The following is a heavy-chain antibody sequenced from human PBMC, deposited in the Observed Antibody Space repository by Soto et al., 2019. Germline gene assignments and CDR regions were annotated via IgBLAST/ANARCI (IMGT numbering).Heavy chain of an antibody. CDR2: INAGNGNT. Sequence: ASVKVSCKASGYTFTSYAMHWVRQAPGQRLEWMGWINAGNGNTKYSQKFQGRVTITRDTSASTAYMELGSLRSEDTAVYYCVVAAAAYYYYYGMDVWGQGTTVTVSS. D-gene: IGHD6-13*01. V-gene: IGHV1-3*01. CDR3: VVAAAAYYYYYGMDV. J-gene: IGHJ6*02. CDR1: GYTFTSYA.